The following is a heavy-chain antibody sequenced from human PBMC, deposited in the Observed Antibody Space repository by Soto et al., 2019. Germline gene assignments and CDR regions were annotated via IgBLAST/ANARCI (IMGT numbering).Heavy chain of an antibody. CDR2: ISHDGSNN. CDR3: ARVFWSGSPYYYYGMDV. Sequence: QMQLVESGGGVVQPGRSLRLSCAASAIAFSTYGMYWARQAPGKGLEWVAVISHDGSNNYYADSVKGRFTISRDNSKNTLDLQMNSLRAEDTAVYFCARVFWSGSPYYYYGMDVWGQGTTVTVSS. J-gene: IGHJ6*02. V-gene: IGHV3-30*03. D-gene: IGHD3-3*01. CDR1: AIAFSTYG.